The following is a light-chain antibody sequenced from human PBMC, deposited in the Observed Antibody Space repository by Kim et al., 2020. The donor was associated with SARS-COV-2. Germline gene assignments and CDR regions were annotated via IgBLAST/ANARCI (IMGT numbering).Light chain of an antibody. J-gene: IGLJ1*01. CDR2: QYN. Sequence: SVSPGQTASIACSGDKLGDKYVSWYQQKPGQSPVLIIYQYNTRPSGIPERFSGSNSESSATLTISGTQAMDEADYYCQAWDSGSYVFGTGTKVTVL. V-gene: IGLV3-1*01. CDR1: KLGDKY. CDR3: QAWDSGSYV.